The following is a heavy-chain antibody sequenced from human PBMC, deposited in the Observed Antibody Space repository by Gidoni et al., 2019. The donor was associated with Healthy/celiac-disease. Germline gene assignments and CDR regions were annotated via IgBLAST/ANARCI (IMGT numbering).Heavy chain of an antibody. Sequence: EVQLLESGGGLVQPGGSLRLSCAASGFTFSSYAMSWVRQAPGKGLEWVSAISGSGGSTYYADSVKGRFTISRDNSKNTLYLQMNSLRAEDTAVYYCATRGYSSGWPFDYWGQGTLVTVSS. CDR1: GFTFSSYA. V-gene: IGHV3-23*01. CDR3: ATRGYSSGWPFDY. D-gene: IGHD6-19*01. CDR2: ISGSGGST. J-gene: IGHJ4*02.